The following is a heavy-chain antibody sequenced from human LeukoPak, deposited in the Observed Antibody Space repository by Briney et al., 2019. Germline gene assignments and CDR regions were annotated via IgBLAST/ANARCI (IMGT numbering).Heavy chain of an antibody. D-gene: IGHD1-26*01. CDR1: GSTFSSYA. J-gene: IGHJ4*02. CDR3: AKEGPSGSYSPHFDY. V-gene: IGHV3-23*01. Sequence: PGGSLRLSCAASGSTFSSYAMSWVRQAPGKGLAWVSAISGSGGSTYYADSVKGRFTISRDNSKNTLYLQMNSLRAEDTAVYYCAKEGPSGSYSPHFDYWGQGTLVTVSS. CDR2: ISGSGGST.